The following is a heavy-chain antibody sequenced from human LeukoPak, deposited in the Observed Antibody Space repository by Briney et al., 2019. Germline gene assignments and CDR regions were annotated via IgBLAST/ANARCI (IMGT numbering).Heavy chain of an antibody. D-gene: IGHD3-22*01. V-gene: IGHV3-23*01. J-gene: IGHJ4*02. Sequence: VQPGGSLRLSCAASGFTFSSSAMSWVRQAPGKGLEWVSAISGSGGSTYYADSVKGRFTISRDNSKNTLYLQMNRLRAEDTAVYYCARESYYYDSSGYYSLDYWGQGALVTVSS. CDR1: GFTFSSSA. CDR3: ARESYYYDSSGYYSLDY. CDR2: ISGSGGST.